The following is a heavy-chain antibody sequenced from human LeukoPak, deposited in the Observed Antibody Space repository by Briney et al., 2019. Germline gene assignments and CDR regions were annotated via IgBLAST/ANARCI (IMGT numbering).Heavy chain of an antibody. CDR2: IHTYNGHT. D-gene: IGHD6-6*01. Sequence: ASVKVSCKASGYTFTNYGVSWVRQAPGQGLEWMGWIHTYNGHTNYAQKFQGRVTMTRDTSISTAYMELSRLRSDDTAVYFCARGVSSSADWGQGTLVTVSS. CDR3: ARGVSSSAD. V-gene: IGHV1-18*01. CDR1: GYTFTNYG. J-gene: IGHJ4*02.